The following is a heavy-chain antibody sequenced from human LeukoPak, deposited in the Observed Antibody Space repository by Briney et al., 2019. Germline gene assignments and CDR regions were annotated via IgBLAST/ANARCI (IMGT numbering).Heavy chain of an antibody. CDR3: AKDWGMFTGYANSFDY. J-gene: IGHJ4*02. V-gene: IGHV3-30*02. Sequence: PGGSLRLSCAASGFTFNNYGMHWVRQAPGKGVEWGASIRYDGANKYYADSVKGGFTISRDNSKNTLYLQMNSLSAEDTALFYCAKDWGMFTGYANSFDYWGQGTLVSVSS. CDR2: IRYDGANK. CDR1: GFTFNNYG. D-gene: IGHD3-16*01.